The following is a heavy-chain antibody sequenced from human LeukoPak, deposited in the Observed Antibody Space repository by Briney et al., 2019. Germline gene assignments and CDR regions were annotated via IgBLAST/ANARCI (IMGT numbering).Heavy chain of an antibody. D-gene: IGHD6-13*01. CDR1: GGSFSGYY. J-gene: IGHJ3*01. CDR3: ARPYSSNWYDAFHF. CDR2: INHSGST. Sequence: SETLSLTCAVYGGSFSGYYWSWIRQPPGKGLEWIGEINHSGSTNYNPSLKSRVTISVDTSKNQFSLKLSSVTAADTAVYYCARPYSSNWYDAFHFWGQGTMVTVSS. V-gene: IGHV4-34*01.